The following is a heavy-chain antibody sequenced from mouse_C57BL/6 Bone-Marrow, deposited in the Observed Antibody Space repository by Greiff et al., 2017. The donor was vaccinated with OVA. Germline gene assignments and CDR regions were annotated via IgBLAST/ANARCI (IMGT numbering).Heavy chain of an antibody. CDR2: IHPNSVST. Sequence: QVQLQQPGAELVKPGASVKLSCKASGYTFTSYWMHWVKQRPGQGLEWIGMIHPNSVSTNYNEKFKSKATLTVDKSSSTAYMQLSSLTSEDSAVYYCARRGYDEYFDVWGTGTTVTVSS. CDR3: ARRGYDEYFDV. J-gene: IGHJ1*03. V-gene: IGHV1-64*01. CDR1: GYTFTSYW. D-gene: IGHD2-2*01.